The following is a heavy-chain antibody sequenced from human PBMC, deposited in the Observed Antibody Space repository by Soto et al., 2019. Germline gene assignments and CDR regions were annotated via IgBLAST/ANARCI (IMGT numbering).Heavy chain of an antibody. Sequence: GGSLRLSCVASGFTFSTYTMSWVRQAPGKGLKWVSVISGSAGSSGPSYADSVQGRFSVSRDNARNTLYLQMNSLRGEDTAMYYCAKARCSTANCYVPEYWGQGTRVTVSS. J-gene: IGHJ4*02. CDR1: GFTFSTYT. CDR3: AKARCSTANCYVPEY. D-gene: IGHD2-2*01. CDR2: ISGSAGSSGP. V-gene: IGHV3-23*01.